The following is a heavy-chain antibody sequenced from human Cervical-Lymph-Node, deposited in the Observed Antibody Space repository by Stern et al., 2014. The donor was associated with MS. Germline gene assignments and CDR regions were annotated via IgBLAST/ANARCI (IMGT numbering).Heavy chain of an antibody. CDR3: ARRRTGFDS. CDR1: GDSISSYY. D-gene: IGHD2-8*02. V-gene: IGHV4-59*01. J-gene: IGHJ4*02. Sequence: QVQLGQSGPGLVKPSETLSLTCTVSGDSISSYYWSWIRQPPGKGLEWIGYIHHSGNTNRNPSLRSRVTISLDMSKNQISLNLNSVTAADTAMYYCARRRTGFDSWGQGTLVTVSS. CDR2: IHHSGNT.